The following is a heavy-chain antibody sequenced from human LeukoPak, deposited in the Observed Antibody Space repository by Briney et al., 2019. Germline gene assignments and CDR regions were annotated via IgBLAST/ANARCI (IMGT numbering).Heavy chain of an antibody. J-gene: IGHJ5*02. CDR1: GYTFTSYY. CDR3: ARAPTYYYGSGSYSFWFDP. V-gene: IGHV1-8*02. Sequence: ASVKVSCKASGYTFTSYYMHWVRQATGQGLEWMGWMNPNSGNTGYAQKFQGRVTMTRNTSISTAYMELSSLRSEDTAVYYCARAPTYYYGSGSYSFWFDPWGQGTLVTVSS. CDR2: MNPNSGNT. D-gene: IGHD3-10*01.